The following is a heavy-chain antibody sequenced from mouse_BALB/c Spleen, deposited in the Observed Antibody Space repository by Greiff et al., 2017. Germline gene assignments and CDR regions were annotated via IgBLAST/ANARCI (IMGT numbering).Heavy chain of an antibody. CDR1: GFAFSSYD. CDR2: ISSGGGST. D-gene: IGHD5-2*01. J-gene: IGHJ2*01. Sequence: EVKLVESGGGLVKPGGSLKLSCAASGFAFSSYDMSWVRQTPEKRLEWVAYISSGGGSTYYPDTVKGRFTISRDNAKNTLYLQMSSLKSEDTAMYYCARHKGIPDYWGQGTTLTVSS. CDR3: ARHKGIPDY. V-gene: IGHV5-12-1*01.